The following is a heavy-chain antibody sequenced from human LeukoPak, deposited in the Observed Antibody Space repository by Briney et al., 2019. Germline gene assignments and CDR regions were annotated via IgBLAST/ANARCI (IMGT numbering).Heavy chain of an antibody. CDR3: AKKNDYGDYGRAFDI. Sequence: GRSLRLSCAASGFTFSSYGMHWVRQAPGKGLEWVAVISYDGSNKYYADSVKGRFTISRDNSKNTLYLQMNSLRAEDTAVYYCAKKNDYGDYGRAFDIWGQGTMVTVSS. V-gene: IGHV3-30*18. J-gene: IGHJ3*02. CDR2: ISYDGSNK. CDR1: GFTFSSYG. D-gene: IGHD4-17*01.